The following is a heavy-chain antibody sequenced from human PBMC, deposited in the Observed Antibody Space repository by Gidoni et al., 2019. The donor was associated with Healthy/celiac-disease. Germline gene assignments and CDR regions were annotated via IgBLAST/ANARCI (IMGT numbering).Heavy chain of an antibody. D-gene: IGHD5-12*01. J-gene: IGHJ6*03. CDR2: ISGSGGST. CDR1: GFPFSRYA. V-gene: IGHV3-23*04. CDR3: AKGKGSGYEWNDYYYYMDV. Sequence: EVQLVESGGGLVQPGGSLRLACAASGFPFSRYAISWVRQAPGKGLEWVSAISGSGGSTYYADSVKGRFTISRDNSKNTLYLQMNSLRAEDTAVYYCAKGKGSGYEWNDYYYYMDVWGKGTTVTVSS.